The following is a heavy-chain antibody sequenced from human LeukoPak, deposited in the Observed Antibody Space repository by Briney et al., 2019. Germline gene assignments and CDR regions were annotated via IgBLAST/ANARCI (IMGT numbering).Heavy chain of an antibody. CDR2: ISYDGSNK. Sequence: GGSLRLSCAASGFTFNSYAMHWVRQAPGKGMEWVAVISYDGSNKYYADSVKGRFTISRDNSKNTLYLQMNSLRAEDTAVYYCARDAPRYYYYYMDVWGKGTTVTVSS. CDR3: ARDAPRYYYYYMDV. J-gene: IGHJ6*03. CDR1: GFTFNSYA. V-gene: IGHV3-30*04.